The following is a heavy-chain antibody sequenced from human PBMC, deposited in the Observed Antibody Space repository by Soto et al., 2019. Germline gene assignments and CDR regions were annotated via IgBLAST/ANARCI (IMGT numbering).Heavy chain of an antibody. CDR3: VKDYSHGRFPDY. CDR2: STYVGGTP. CDR1: GFNLKDYG. Sequence: QSGGSLRLSCSASGFNLKDYGMHWVRQAPGKGLEQVAASTYVGGTPYYVESVKGRFTVSRDNSKNTLYLQMGSLRSEDTAIYFCVKDYSHGRFPDYWFQGTLVTVSS. V-gene: IGHV3-64D*06. D-gene: IGHD1-26*01. J-gene: IGHJ4*02.